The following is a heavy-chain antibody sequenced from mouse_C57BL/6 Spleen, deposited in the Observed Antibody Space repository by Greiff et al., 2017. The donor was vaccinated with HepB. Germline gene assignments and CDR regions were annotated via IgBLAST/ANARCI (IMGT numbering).Heavy chain of an antibody. CDR2: INPNNGGT. CDR3: AREGAY. J-gene: IGHJ3*01. Sequence: VQLQQSGPELVKPGASVKISCKASGYTFTDYYMNWVKQSHGKSLEWIGDINPNNGGTSYNQKFKGKATLTVDKSSSTADMELRSLTSEDSAVYYCAREGAYWGQGTLVTVAA. CDR1: GYTFTDYY. V-gene: IGHV1-26*01.